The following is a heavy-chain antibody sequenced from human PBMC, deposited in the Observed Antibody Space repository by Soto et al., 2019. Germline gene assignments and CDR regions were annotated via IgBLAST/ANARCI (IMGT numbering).Heavy chain of an antibody. CDR3: AHSVEEGYSSGWIDY. CDR1: GFSLSTSGVG. J-gene: IGHJ4*02. Sequence: QITLKESGPTLVKPTQTLTLTCTFSGFSLSTSGVGVGWIRQPPGKALEWLALIYWDDDKRYSPSLKSRLTITKDTSKNQVVLTMTNMYPVDTATYYCAHSVEEGYSSGWIDYWGQGTLVTVSS. D-gene: IGHD6-19*01. V-gene: IGHV2-5*02. CDR2: IYWDDDK.